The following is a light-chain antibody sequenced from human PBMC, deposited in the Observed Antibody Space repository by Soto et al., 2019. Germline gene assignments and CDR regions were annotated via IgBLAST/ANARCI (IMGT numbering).Light chain of an antibody. V-gene: IGKV1-5*01. Sequence: DIQMTQSPPTLSASVGDRVTLTCRASQSISGWLAWYQQKPGKAPKLLIYDASTLESGVPSRFSGSGSGTEFTLTISSLQPEDFAAYYCHQYNTYSQTFGQGTKVEI. CDR1: QSISGW. CDR3: HQYNTYSQT. CDR2: DAS. J-gene: IGKJ1*01.